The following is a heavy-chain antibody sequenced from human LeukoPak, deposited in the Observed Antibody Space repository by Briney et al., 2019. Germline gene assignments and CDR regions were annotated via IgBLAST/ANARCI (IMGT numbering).Heavy chain of an antibody. Sequence: GGSLRLSCAASGFTFSSYAMSWVRQAPGKGLEWVSAISGSGGSTYYADSVKGRFTISRDNSKNTLYLQMDSLRAEDTAVYYCAKAGGSHTRFDPWGQGTLVTVSS. CDR1: GFTFSSYA. CDR2: ISGSGGST. V-gene: IGHV3-23*01. CDR3: AKAGGSHTRFDP. D-gene: IGHD2-15*01. J-gene: IGHJ5*02.